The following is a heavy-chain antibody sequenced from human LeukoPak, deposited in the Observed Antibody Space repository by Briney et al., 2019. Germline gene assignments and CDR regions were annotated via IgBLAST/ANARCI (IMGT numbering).Heavy chain of an antibody. CDR2: IRSKANSYAT. V-gene: IGHV3-73*01. D-gene: IGHD3-3*01. CDR1: GFTFSGSA. J-gene: IGHJ5*02. CDR3: TRPGGSGYPNWSDP. Sequence: GGSLRLSCAASGFTFSGSAMHWVRQASGKGLEWVGRIRSKANSYATAYAASVKGRFTISRDDSKNTAYLQMNSLKTEDTAVYYCTRPGGSGYPNWSDPWGQGTLVTVSS.